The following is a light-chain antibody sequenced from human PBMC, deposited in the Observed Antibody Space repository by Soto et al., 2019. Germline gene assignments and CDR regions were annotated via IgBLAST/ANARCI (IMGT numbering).Light chain of an antibody. CDR3: QQYNNWPWT. J-gene: IGKJ1*01. V-gene: IGKV3-15*01. CDR1: QTISSN. Sequence: EIVMAQSPATLSVSPGERATLSCRASQTISSNLAWYQQKPGQVPRLLIYGASTTATGIPDRFSGSGSGTEFTLTISSPQSEDCVVYYCQQYNNWPWTFGQGTKVEV. CDR2: GAS.